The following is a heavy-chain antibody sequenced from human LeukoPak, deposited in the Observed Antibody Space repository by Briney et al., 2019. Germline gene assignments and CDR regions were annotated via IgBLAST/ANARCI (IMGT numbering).Heavy chain of an antibody. CDR2: IYSGGST. J-gene: IGHJ4*02. D-gene: IGHD6-13*01. CDR3: ARGPRYSFY. Sequence: GRSLRLSCAASGFTVSSNYMSWVRQAPGKGLEWVSIIYSGGSTYYADSVKGRFTISRDQANNTLYLQMNTLRDEDTAVYYCARGPRYSFYWGQGTLVSVSS. CDR1: GFTVSSNY. V-gene: IGHV3-53*01.